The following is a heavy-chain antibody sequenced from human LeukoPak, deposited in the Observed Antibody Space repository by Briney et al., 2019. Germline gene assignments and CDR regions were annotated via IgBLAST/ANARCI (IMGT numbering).Heavy chain of an antibody. CDR2: LSGSGVLT. V-gene: IGHV3-23*01. D-gene: IGHD3-3*01. Sequence: PGGSLRLSCAASGFNVSTYAMNWVRLAPGKGPEWVSSLSGSGVLTNYADSVKGRFTISRDTSKNTLHLQMNSLTFEDTAIYFCAKSSELRSLGWFQGSHMDVWGKGTTVPVSS. J-gene: IGHJ6*03. CDR3: AKSSELRSLGWFQGSHMDV. CDR1: GFNVSTYA.